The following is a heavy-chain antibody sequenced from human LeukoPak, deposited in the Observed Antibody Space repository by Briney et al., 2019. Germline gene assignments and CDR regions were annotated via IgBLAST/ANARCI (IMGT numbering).Heavy chain of an antibody. CDR3: AREGGFYRPLDY. V-gene: IGHV4-4*02. CDR2: VHLDGRT. D-gene: IGHD3-3*01. CDR1: GGSVTSTNW. Sequence: SETLSLTCDVSGGSVTSTNWWTWVRQPPGKGLEWIGEVHLDGRTSYNPSLKSRLIMSVDLPENHISLKLTSVAAADTAVHYCAREGGFYRPLDYSGQGTLVTVSS. J-gene: IGHJ4*02.